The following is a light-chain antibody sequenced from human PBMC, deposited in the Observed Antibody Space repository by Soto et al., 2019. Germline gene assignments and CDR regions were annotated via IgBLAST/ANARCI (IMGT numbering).Light chain of an antibody. CDR2: YDN. J-gene: IGLJ1*01. V-gene: IGLV1-44*01. CDR1: NSNIGSNT. CDR3: AAWGDSLNGRV. Sequence: QSVLTQPPSASGTPGQRVTISCSGSNSNIGSNTVNWYQQLPGTAPKLLIYYDNLRPSGVPDRISGSKSGTSASLAISGLQSDDEADYYCAAWGDSLNGRVFGTGTKLTVL.